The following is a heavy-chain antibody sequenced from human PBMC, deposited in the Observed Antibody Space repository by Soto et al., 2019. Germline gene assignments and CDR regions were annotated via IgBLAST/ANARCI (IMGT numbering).Heavy chain of an antibody. CDR3: ALSPRGPIGGVDPKVDP. J-gene: IGHJ5*02. CDR2: ISGIGTGT. V-gene: IGHV3-23*01. Sequence: GSLRLSCAVSGFTFSAYAMSWVRQAPGKGLEWVSGISGIGTGTYYADSVKGRFTISRDNSKNTLYLQMNSLRAEDTAVYHCALSPRGPIGGVDPKVDPWGQGTLVPVSS. CDR1: GFTFSAYA. D-gene: IGHD3-16*01.